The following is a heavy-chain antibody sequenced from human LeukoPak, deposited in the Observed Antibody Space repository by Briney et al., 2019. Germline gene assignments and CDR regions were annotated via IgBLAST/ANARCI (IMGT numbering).Heavy chain of an antibody. D-gene: IGHD3-22*01. CDR3: AKEFDSSGYFDY. Sequence: GGSLRLSCAASGFAFSHAWMTWVRQAPGKGLEWVSLISGDGGSTYYADSVKGRFTISRDNSKNTLYLQMNSLRAEDTAVYYCAKEFDSSGYFDYWGQGTLVTVSS. CDR1: GFAFSHAW. V-gene: IGHV3-23*01. J-gene: IGHJ4*02. CDR2: ISGDGGST.